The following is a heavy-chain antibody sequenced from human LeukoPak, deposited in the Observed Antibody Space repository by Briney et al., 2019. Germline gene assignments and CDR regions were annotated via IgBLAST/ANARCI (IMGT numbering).Heavy chain of an antibody. CDR3: ARGLARFHGSASDY. D-gene: IGHD2-2*03. J-gene: IGHJ4*02. CDR1: GGSISSGDYY. Sequence: PSQTLSLTSTVSGGSISSGDYYWSWIRQPPGKGLEWIGYIYYSGSAYYNPSLKSRVTISVDTSKNQFSLKLSSVTAADTAVYYCARGLARFHGSASDYWGQGALVTVSS. V-gene: IGHV4-30-4*01. CDR2: IYYSGSA.